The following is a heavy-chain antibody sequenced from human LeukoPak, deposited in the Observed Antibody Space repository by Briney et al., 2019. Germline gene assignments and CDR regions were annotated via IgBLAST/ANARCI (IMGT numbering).Heavy chain of an antibody. J-gene: IGHJ4*02. CDR2: ISGGAGGT. V-gene: IGHV3-23*01. CDR1: GITLSNYG. CDR3: AKRGVVIRVILVGFHKEAHYFGS. D-gene: IGHD3-22*01. Sequence: GGSLRLSCAVSGITLSNYGMSWVRQAPGKGLEWVAGISGGAGGTNYADSVKGRFTISRDNPKNTLYLQMNSLRAEDTAVYFCAKRGVVIRVILVGFHKEAHYFGSWGQGALVTVSS.